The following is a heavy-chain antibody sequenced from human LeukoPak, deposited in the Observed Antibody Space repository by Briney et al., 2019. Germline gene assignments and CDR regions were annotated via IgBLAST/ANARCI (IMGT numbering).Heavy chain of an antibody. D-gene: IGHD3-3*01. CDR3: ATAGKSYYDFWSGYLDYYYYYYMDV. Sequence: ASVKVSCKASGYTFTDYYIHWVRQAPGQGLEWMGWINPNSDGTNYAQNYQDRVTMTRDASISTAYMELSRLRSDDTAVYYCATAGKSYYDFWSGYLDYYYYYYMDVWGKGTTVTVSS. V-gene: IGHV1-2*02. J-gene: IGHJ6*03. CDR2: INPNSDGT. CDR1: GYTFTDYY.